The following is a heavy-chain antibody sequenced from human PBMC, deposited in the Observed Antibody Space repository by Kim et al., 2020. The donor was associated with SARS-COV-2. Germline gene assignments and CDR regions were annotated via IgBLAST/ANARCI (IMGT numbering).Heavy chain of an antibody. CDR2: IWYDGSNK. V-gene: IGHV3-33*08. J-gene: IGHJ3*02. Sequence: GGSLRLSCAASGFTFSSYGMHWVRQAPGKGLEWVAVIWYDGSNKYYADSVKGRFTISRDNSKNTLYLQMNSLRAEDTAVYYCARDPGQQWPVDAFDIWGQGTMVTVSS. CDR3: ARDPGQQWPVDAFDI. D-gene: IGHD6-19*01. CDR1: GFTFSSYG.